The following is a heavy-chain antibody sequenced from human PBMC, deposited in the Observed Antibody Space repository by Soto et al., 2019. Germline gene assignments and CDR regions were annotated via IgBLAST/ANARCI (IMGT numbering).Heavy chain of an antibody. CDR2: IYYSGST. V-gene: IGHV4-39*01. CDR3: ARHTPAISISDH. Sequence: QLQLQESGPGLVKPSETLSLTCTVSGGSISSSSYYWGWIRQPPGKGLEWIGSIYYSGSTYYNPSLKSRVTISVDTSKHQVSLKLSSVTAADTAVYYCARHTPAISISDHWGQGTLVTVSS. D-gene: IGHD2-15*01. J-gene: IGHJ4*02. CDR1: GGSISSSSYY.